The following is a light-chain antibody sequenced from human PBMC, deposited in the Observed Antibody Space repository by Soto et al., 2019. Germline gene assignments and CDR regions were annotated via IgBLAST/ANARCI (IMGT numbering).Light chain of an antibody. CDR3: SSYRSGSTLV. Sequence: QSALTQPDSVSGSTGKSITISCTGPSSDVGGSTYVSWYQQHPGKAPKLMIYDVHNRPSGISHRFSGSKSGNTASLTISGLQAEDEAEYYCSSYRSGSTLVFCGVTQLTVL. CDR2: DVH. J-gene: IGLJ2*01. CDR1: SSDVGGSTY. V-gene: IGLV2-14*01.